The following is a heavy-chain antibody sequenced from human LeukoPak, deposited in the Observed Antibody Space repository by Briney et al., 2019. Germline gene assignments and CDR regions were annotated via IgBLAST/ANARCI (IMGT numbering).Heavy chain of an antibody. D-gene: IGHD4-17*01. V-gene: IGHV3-15*01. CDR3: TTEGVLTVTTYAFDI. CDR1: GFTFSNAW. Sequence: KTGGSLRLSCAASGFTFSNAWMSWVRQAPGKGLEWVGRIKSKTDGGTTDYAAPVKGRFTISRDDSKNTLYLQMSSLKTEDTAVCYCTTEGVLTVTTYAFDIWGQGTMVTVSS. CDR2: IKSKTDGGTT. J-gene: IGHJ3*02.